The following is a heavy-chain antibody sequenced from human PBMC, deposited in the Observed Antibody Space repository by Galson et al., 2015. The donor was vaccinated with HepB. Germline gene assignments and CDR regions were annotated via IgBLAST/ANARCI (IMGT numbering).Heavy chain of an antibody. J-gene: IGHJ4*02. CDR2: IYHSGTA. D-gene: IGHD2-2*01. V-gene: IGHV4-4*02. Sequence: ETLSLTCAVSGGSISSGNWWSWVRQPPGKGLEWIGEIYHSGTANYNPSLKSRGTISVDKSKNQVSLNLNSVTAADTAVYYCARHVGVPGTRGFDYWGQGTLVTVSS. CDR1: GGSISSGNW. CDR3: ARHVGVPGTRGFDY.